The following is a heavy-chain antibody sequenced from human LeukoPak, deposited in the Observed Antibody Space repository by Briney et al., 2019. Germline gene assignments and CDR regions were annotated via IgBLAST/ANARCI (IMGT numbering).Heavy chain of an antibody. CDR3: ARPFHDYGDYEGDY. V-gene: IGHV4-34*01. J-gene: IGHJ4*02. Sequence: PSETLSLTCAVYGVSFSGYYWSWIRQPPGKGLEWIGEINHSGSTNYNPSLKSRVTISVDTSKNQFSLKLSSVTAADTAVYYCARPFHDYGDYEGDYWGQGTLSPSPQ. CDR1: GVSFSGYY. D-gene: IGHD4-17*01. CDR2: INHSGST.